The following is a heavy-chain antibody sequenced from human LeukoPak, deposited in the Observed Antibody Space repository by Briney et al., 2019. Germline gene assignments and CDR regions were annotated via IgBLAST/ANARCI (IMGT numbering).Heavy chain of an antibody. CDR2: INSDGSST. V-gene: IGHV3-74*01. CDR1: GFTFSTHW. J-gene: IGHJ4*02. Sequence: GGSLRLSCAASGFTFSTHWMHWVRQAPGKGLVWVSRINSDGSSTNYADFVKGRFTISRDNSKNTLDLQMSSLRAEDTAVYYCAKDPSYTAAGIDYWGQGTLVTVSS. CDR3: AKDPSYTAAGIDY. D-gene: IGHD6-13*01.